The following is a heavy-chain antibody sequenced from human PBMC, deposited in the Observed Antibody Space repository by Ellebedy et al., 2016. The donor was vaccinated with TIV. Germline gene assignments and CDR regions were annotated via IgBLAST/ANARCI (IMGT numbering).Heavy chain of an antibody. D-gene: IGHD4-17*01. CDR1: GFTFSRHG. Sequence: GESLKISXAASGFTFSRHGMHWVRQAPGKGLEWVAVIARQGTTNLYVDSVRGRFTISRDNAKNTVYLQMDNLRREDTAVYYCARADYGYQDNYWGQGTLVTVSS. CDR2: IARQGTTN. J-gene: IGHJ4*02. CDR3: ARADYGYQDNY. V-gene: IGHV3-30*03.